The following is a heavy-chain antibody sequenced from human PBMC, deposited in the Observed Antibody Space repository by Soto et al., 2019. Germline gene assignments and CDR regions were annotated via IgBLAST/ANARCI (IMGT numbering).Heavy chain of an antibody. J-gene: IGHJ4*02. CDR3: ARGGGYSSSWY. D-gene: IGHD6-13*01. Sequence: SETLSLTCAVYGGSFSGYYWSWIRQPPGKGLEWIGEINHSGSTNYNPSLKSRVTISVDTSKNQFSLKLSSVTAADTAVYYCARGGGYSSSWYWGQGTLVTVSS. V-gene: IGHV4-34*01. CDR2: INHSGST. CDR1: GGSFSGYY.